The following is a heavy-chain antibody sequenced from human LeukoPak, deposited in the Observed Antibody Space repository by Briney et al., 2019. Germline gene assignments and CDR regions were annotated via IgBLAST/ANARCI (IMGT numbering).Heavy chain of an antibody. V-gene: IGHV3-23*01. J-gene: IGHJ4*02. CDR1: GFTFSSYA. CDR3: ARELRYDFWSGFDY. Sequence: GGSLRLSCAASGFTFSSYAMAWVRQAPGKGLEWVSGISDRGGTTYYADSVEGRFTISRDNSKNTLYLQMNNLGAADTAVYYCARELRYDFWSGFDYWGQGTLVTVSS. D-gene: IGHD3-3*01. CDR2: ISDRGGTT.